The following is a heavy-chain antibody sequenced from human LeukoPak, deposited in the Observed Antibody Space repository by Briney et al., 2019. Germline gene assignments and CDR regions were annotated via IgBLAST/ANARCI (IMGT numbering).Heavy chain of an antibody. CDR3: ARDSFSSSWPKWFDP. D-gene: IGHD6-13*01. CDR1: GGSISSGGYY. V-gene: IGHV4-30-2*01. J-gene: IGHJ5*02. CDR2: IYHSGST. Sequence: PSETLSLTCTVSGGSISSGGYYWSWIRQPPGKGLEWIGYIYHSGSTYYNPSLKSRVTISVDRSKNQFSLRLSSVTAADTAVYYCARDSFSSSWPKWFDPWGQGILVAVSS.